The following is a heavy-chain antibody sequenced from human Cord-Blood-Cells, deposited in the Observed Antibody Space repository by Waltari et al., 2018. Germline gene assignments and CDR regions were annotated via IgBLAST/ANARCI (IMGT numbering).Heavy chain of an antibody. J-gene: IGHJ6*03. CDR3: ARLVRFLEWFTPTYYYYYMDV. V-gene: IGHV1-8*01. D-gene: IGHD3-3*01. CDR2: MNPNSGNT. CDR1: GYTFTSYD. Sequence: QVQLVQSGAEVKKPGASVEVYCKASGYTFTSYDINWVRQATGQGREWMGWMNPNSGNTGYAQKFHGRVTMTRNTSISTAYMELSSLRSEDTAVYYCARLVRFLEWFTPTYYYYYMDVWGKGTTVTVSS.